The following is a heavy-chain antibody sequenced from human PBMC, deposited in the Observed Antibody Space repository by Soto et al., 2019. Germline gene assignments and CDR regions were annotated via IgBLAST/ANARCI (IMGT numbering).Heavy chain of an antibody. J-gene: IGHJ5*02. CDR3: ARGSEGSGSYEDWFDP. V-gene: IGHV4-31*03. Sequence: QVQLQESGPGLVKPSQTLSLTCTVSGGSISSGGYYWSWIRQHPGKGLEWIGYIYYSGSTYYNPSLKSRVTTAVDTSKNQFSLKLSSVTAADTAVYYCARGSEGSGSYEDWFDPWGQGTLVTVSS. CDR2: IYYSGST. CDR1: GGSISSGGYY. D-gene: IGHD3-10*01.